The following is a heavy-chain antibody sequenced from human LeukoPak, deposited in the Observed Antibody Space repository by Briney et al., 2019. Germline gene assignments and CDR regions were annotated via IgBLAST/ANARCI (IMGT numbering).Heavy chain of an antibody. J-gene: IGHJ4*02. CDR2: IYTSGST. D-gene: IGHD3-10*01. V-gene: IGHV4-61*02. CDR1: GVSISSGSNY. CDR3: ARDNYYGSGSFLYYFDY. Sequence: PSETPSLTCRVSGVSISSGSNYWGWIRQPPGKTLEWIGRIYTSGSTNYNPSLKSRVTMSVDTSKNQFSLKLSSVTAADTAVYYCARDNYYGSGSFLYYFDYWGQGTLVTVSS.